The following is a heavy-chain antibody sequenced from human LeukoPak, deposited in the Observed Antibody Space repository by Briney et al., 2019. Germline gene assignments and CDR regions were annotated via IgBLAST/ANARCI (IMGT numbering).Heavy chain of an antibody. CDR1: GGSISSSSYY. CDR3: ARHWAQYDFWSGWLRGEYFDY. CDR2: IYYSGST. V-gene: IGHV4-39*01. Sequence: PSETLSLTCTVSGGSISSSSYYWGWIRQPPGKGLEWIGSIYYSGSTYYNPSLKSRVTISVDTSKNQFSLKLSSVTAADTAVYYCARHWAQYDFWSGWLRGEYFDYWGQGTLVTVSS. D-gene: IGHD3-3*01. J-gene: IGHJ4*02.